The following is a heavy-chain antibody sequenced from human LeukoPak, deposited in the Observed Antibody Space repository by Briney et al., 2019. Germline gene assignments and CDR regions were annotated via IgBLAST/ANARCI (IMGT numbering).Heavy chain of an antibody. D-gene: IGHD2-15*01. CDR3: ARVKPGYSSHEFDY. Sequence: SETLSLTCTVFGGSISSYYWSWIRQPPGKGLEWIGYIYYSGSTNYNPSLKSRVTISVDTSKNQFSLKLSSVTVADTAVYYCARVKPGYSSHEFDYWGQGTLVTVSS. J-gene: IGHJ4*02. CDR1: GGSISSYY. V-gene: IGHV4-59*01. CDR2: IYYSGST.